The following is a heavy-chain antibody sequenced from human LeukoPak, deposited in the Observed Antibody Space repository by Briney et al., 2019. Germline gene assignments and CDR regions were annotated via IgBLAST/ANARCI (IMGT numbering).Heavy chain of an antibody. J-gene: IGHJ5*02. CDR2: FDPEDGET. CDR3: ATISPMVRGVMRWFDP. D-gene: IGHD3-10*01. CDR1: GYTFTGYY. Sequence: ASVKVSCKASGYTFTGYYMHWVRQAPGQGLEWMGGFDPEDGETIYAQKFQGRVTMTEDTSTDTAYMELSSLRSEDTAEYYCATISPMVRGVMRWFDPWGQGTLVTVSS. V-gene: IGHV1-24*01.